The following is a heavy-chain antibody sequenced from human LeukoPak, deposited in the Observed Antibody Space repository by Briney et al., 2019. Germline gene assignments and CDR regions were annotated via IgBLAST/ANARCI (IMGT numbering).Heavy chain of an antibody. CDR2: MNPNSGNT. J-gene: IGHJ5*02. D-gene: IGHD6-13*01. CDR1: GYTFTSYD. CDR3: ARCGRRSAAGRHWFDP. V-gene: IGHV1-8*01. Sequence: ASVKVSCKASGYTFTSYDINWVRQATGQGLEWMGWMNPNSGNTGYAQKFQGRVTMTRNNSISTAYMELSSLRSEDTAVYYCARCGRRSAAGRHWFDPWGQGTLVNVSS.